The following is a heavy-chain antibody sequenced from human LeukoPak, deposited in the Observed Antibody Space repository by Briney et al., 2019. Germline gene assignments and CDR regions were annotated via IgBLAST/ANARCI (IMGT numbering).Heavy chain of an antibody. J-gene: IGHJ4*02. D-gene: IGHD2-15*01. CDR3: ARGRGRTDYFDY. V-gene: IGHV3-21*01. Sequence: AGGSLRLSCAASGFTFSSYSMNWVRQAPGKGLEWVSSISSSSSYIYYADSVKGRFTISRDNAKNSLYLQMNSLRAGDTAVYYCARGRGRTDYFDYWGQGTLVTVSS. CDR1: GFTFSSYS. CDR2: ISSSSSYI.